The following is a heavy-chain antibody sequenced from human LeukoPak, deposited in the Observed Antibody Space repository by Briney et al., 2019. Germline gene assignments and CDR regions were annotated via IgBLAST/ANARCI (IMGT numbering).Heavy chain of an antibody. D-gene: IGHD3-10*01. CDR1: GFTFSSYG. V-gene: IGHV3-30*18. J-gene: IGHJ5*02. Sequence: GGSLRLSCAASGFTFSSYGMHWVCQAPGKGLDWVAVISYDGSNKYYADSVKGRFTISRDSSKNTLYLQMNSLRAEDTAMYYCAKDYRKNNQYGSGSSPFDPWGQGTLVTVSS. CDR2: ISYDGSNK. CDR3: AKDYRKNNQYGSGSSPFDP.